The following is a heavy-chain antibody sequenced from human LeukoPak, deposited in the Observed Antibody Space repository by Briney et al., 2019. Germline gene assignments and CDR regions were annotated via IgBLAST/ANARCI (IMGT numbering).Heavy chain of an antibody. CDR2: INQDGSEK. CDR3: ARGGRVHFDY. V-gene: IGHV3-7*01. J-gene: IGHJ4*02. CDR1: GFTFRTFW. Sequence: GGSLRLSCEASGFTFRTFWMSWVRQAPGKGLEWVANINQDGSEKYYVDSVRGRFTISRDNVKNSLYLQMNSLRDEDTALYYCARGGRVHFDYWGQGTLVTVSS.